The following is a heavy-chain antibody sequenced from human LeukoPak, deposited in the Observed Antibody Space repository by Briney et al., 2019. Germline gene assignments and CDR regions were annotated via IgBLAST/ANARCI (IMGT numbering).Heavy chain of an antibody. V-gene: IGHV4-39*01. CDR1: GGSISSSSYY. CDR2: IYYSGST. D-gene: IGHD3-10*01. J-gene: IGHJ6*02. Sequence: SETLSLTCTVSGGSISSSSYYWGWLRQPPGKGLEWIGSIYYSGSTYYNPSLKSRVTISVDTSKNQFSLKLSSVTAADTAVYYCARYGSGSYYGYYYGMDVWGQGTTVTVSS. CDR3: ARYGSGSYYGYYYGMDV.